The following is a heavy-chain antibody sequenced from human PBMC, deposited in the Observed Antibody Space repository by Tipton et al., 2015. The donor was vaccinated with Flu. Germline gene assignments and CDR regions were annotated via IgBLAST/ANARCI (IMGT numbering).Heavy chain of an antibody. D-gene: IGHD4-11*01. CDR3: ARRDYSNYVSEPKNWFDP. J-gene: IGHJ5*02. CDR1: GFTVSNNF. CDR2: IYGDGTT. V-gene: IGHV3-53*01. Sequence: SLRLSCALSGFTVSNNFMSWVRQAPGKGLEWVSVIYGDGTTYYADSVKGRFIISRDSSKNTLYLQMNSLRVEDTAVYYCARRDYSNYVSEPKNWFDPWGQGILVTVSS.